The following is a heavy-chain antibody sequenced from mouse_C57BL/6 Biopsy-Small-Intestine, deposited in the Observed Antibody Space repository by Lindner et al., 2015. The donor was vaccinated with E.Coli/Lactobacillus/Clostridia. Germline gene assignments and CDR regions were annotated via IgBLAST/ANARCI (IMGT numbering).Heavy chain of an antibody. CDR3: AREEGGYFPY. V-gene: IGHV1S26*01. Sequence: SVKVSCKASGFTFTSYTVQWVRQAPGQRLEWMGWINAGNGNTYYSQKFQGRVTVTRDTSASTAYMELSSLRSEDTAVYYCAREEGGYFPYWGQGTLVTVSS. CDR2: INAGNGNT. CDR1: GFTFTSYT. J-gene: IGHJ4*01.